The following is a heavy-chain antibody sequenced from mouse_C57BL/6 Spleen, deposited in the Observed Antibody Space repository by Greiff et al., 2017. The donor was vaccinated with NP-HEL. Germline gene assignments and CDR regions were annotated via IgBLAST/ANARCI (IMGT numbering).Heavy chain of an antibody. V-gene: IGHV1-4*01. CDR3: ARGDFHFDY. Sequence: VQLQQSGAELARPGASVKMSCKASGYTFTSYTMHWVKQRPGQGLEWIGYINPSSGYTKYNQKFKDKATLTADKSSSTAYMQLSSLTSEDSGVYYAARGDFHFDYWGQGTTLTVSS. CDR2: INPSSGYT. CDR1: GYTFTSYT. J-gene: IGHJ2*01.